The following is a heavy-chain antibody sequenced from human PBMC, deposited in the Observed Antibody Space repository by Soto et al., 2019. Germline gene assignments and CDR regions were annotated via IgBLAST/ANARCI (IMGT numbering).Heavy chain of an antibody. Sequence: ASVKVSCKASGGTFSSYAISWVRQAPGQGLEWMGGIIPIFGTANYAQKFQGRVTITADESTSTAYMELSSLRSEDTAVYYCASYCTNGVCYPNWFDPWGQGTLVTVSS. CDR3: ASYCTNGVCYPNWFDP. CDR1: GGTFSSYA. V-gene: IGHV1-69*13. CDR2: IIPIFGTA. D-gene: IGHD2-8*01. J-gene: IGHJ5*02.